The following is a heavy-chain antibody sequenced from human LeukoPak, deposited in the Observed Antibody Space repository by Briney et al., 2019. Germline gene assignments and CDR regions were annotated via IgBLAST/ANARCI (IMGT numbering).Heavy chain of an antibody. CDR1: GFNFSKNW. Sequence: PGGSLRLSCAVSGFNFSKNWMTWVRQAPGKGLEWVADIKQGGSEKNYVESVKGRFTISRDNGQNSLYLQMNSLRAEDTAVYYCARREPQGCSGTSCFAGPVGHWGQGTLVTVSS. D-gene: IGHD2-2*01. J-gene: IGHJ4*02. V-gene: IGHV3-7*01. CDR2: IKQGGSEK. CDR3: ARREPQGCSGTSCFAGPVGH.